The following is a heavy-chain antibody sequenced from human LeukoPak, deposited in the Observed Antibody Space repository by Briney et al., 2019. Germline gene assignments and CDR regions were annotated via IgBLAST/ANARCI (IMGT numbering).Heavy chain of an antibody. Sequence: HSGGSLRLSCAASGFTFSSYEMNWVRQAPGKGLEWVSYISSSGSTIYYADSVKGRFTISRDNAKNSLYLQMNSLRAEDTAVYYCARGGGGRSWYKRGNNWFDPWGQGTLVTVSS. V-gene: IGHV3-48*03. CDR1: GFTFSSYE. J-gene: IGHJ5*02. D-gene: IGHD6-13*01. CDR3: ARGGGGRSWYKRGNNWFDP. CDR2: ISSSGSTI.